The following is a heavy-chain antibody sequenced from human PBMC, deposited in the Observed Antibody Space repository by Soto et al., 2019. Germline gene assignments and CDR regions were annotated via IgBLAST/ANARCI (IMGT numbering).Heavy chain of an antibody. D-gene: IGHD2-2*01. J-gene: IGHJ4*02. CDR3: ARVYCSSTSCYAVDY. CDR2: ISSSSSTI. Sequence: GGSLRLSCAASGFTFSSYSMNWVRQAPGKGLEWVSYISSSSSTIYYADSVKGRFTISRDNAKNSLYLQMYSLRAEDTAVYYCARVYCSSTSCYAVDYWGQGTLVTVSS. V-gene: IGHV3-48*01. CDR1: GFTFSSYS.